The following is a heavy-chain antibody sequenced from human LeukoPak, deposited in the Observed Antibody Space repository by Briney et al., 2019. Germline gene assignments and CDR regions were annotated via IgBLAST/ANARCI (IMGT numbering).Heavy chain of an antibody. J-gene: IGHJ4*02. D-gene: IGHD2-15*01. CDR3: AKSVVAGVYGSFDY. CDR1: RFTLSNYA. V-gene: IGHV3-23*01. Sequence: GGSLRLSCAASRFTLSNYAMSWVRKAPGKGLEWVSAITGSGGTTYYADSVKGRFTISRDNSKNTLYLQMNSLRAEDTAVYYCAKSVVAGVYGSFDYWGQGTLVTVSS. CDR2: ITGSGGTT.